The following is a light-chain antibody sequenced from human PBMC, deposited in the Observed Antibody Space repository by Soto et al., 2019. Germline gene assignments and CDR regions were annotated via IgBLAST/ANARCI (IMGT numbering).Light chain of an antibody. Sequence: QSALTQPASVSGSPGQSITISCTGTSSDVGGYNHVSWYQIHPGKAPKLIIYEVTSRPSGVSYRFSGSKSGNSASLTISGLQVEDEAEYFCFSFTTTSTHVFGTGTKVTVL. CDR3: FSFTTTSTHV. CDR1: SSDVGGYNH. V-gene: IGLV2-14*01. CDR2: EVT. J-gene: IGLJ1*01.